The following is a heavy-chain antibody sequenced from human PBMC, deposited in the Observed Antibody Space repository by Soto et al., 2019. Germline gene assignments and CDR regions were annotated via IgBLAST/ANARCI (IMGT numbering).Heavy chain of an antibody. CDR1: GYTFTGYY. CDR3: ARIWRPLLRFLEWLDY. D-gene: IGHD3-3*01. V-gene: IGHV1-2*02. J-gene: IGHJ4*02. Sequence: ASVKVSCKASGYTFTGYYMHWVRQAPGQGLEWMGWINPNSGGTNYAQKFQGRVTMTRDTSISTAYMELSRLRSDDTAVYYCARIWRPLLRFLEWLDYWGQGTLVTVSS. CDR2: INPNSGGT.